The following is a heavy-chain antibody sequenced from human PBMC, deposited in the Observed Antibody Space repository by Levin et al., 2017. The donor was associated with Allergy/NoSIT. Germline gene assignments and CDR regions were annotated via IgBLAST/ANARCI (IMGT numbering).Heavy chain of an antibody. D-gene: IGHD3-10*01. J-gene: IGHJ6*02. Sequence: GGSLRLSCAASGFTFSSYAMSWVRQAPGKGLEWVSAISGSGGSTYYADSVKGRFTISRDNSKNTLYLQMNSLRAEDTAVYYCAKDAYGSGSYYNPYVDYGMDVWGQGTTVTVSS. CDR3: AKDAYGSGSYYNPYVDYGMDV. V-gene: IGHV3-23*01. CDR1: GFTFSSYA. CDR2: ISGSGGST.